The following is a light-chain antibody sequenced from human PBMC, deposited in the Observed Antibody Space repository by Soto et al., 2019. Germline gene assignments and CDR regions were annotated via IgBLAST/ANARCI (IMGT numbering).Light chain of an antibody. Sequence: DIQMTQSPSSLSASVGDRVTITCRASQGIGNYLAWYQQKPGKVPKLLIYAASTLQSGVPSRFSGSGSGTDFTLTISSLQPEDVATYYCQKYNSVPITFGQGTRLEIK. CDR2: AAS. J-gene: IGKJ5*01. V-gene: IGKV1-27*01. CDR3: QKYNSVPIT. CDR1: QGIGNY.